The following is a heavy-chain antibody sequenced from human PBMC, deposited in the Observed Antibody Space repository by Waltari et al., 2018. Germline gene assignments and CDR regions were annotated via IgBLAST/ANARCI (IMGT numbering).Heavy chain of an antibody. J-gene: IGHJ3*02. V-gene: IGHV4-59*11. CDR1: GDSIRGHY. CDR3: ARGFGAYCGDDCSDAFDI. Sequence: QVQLQESGPGLVEPSETLSLTCTVSGDSIRGHYWSWIRQPPGKGLDWIGYIVYGANTNYNPSLMRRVPSSGDMSKNQLALSLTSMTAAETAVYYCARGFGAYCGDDCSDAFDIWGRGTMVTVSS. D-gene: IGHD2-21*01. CDR2: IVYGANT.